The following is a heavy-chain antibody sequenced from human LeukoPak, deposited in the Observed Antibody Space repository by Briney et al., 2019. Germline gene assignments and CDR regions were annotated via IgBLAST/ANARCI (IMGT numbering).Heavy chain of an antibody. D-gene: IGHD6-6*01. J-gene: IGHJ4*02. V-gene: IGHV3-23*01. CDR1: GYTFSSYA. CDR3: AKEIEQLDY. Sequence: SCKASGYTFSSYAMSWVRQAPGKGLEWVSGISGTGGSTYYADSVKGRFTISRDNSKNTLYLQMNSLRAVDTAVYFCAKEIEQLDYWGQGTLVTVSS. CDR2: ISGTGGST.